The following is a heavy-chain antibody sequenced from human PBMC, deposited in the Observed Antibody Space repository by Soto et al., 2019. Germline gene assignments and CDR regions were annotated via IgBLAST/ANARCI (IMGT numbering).Heavy chain of an antibody. CDR2: INHSGST. D-gene: IGHD3-3*01. CDR1: VGSFSGYY. V-gene: IGHV4-34*01. Sequence: ASETLTLTCAFYVGSFSGYYWSWIRQPPGKGLEWIGEINHSGSTNYNPSPKSRVTISVDTSKNQFSLKLSSVTAADTAVYYCARGRTIFGVVDPTKYFDYWGQGTLVTVSS. J-gene: IGHJ4*02. CDR3: ARGRTIFGVVDPTKYFDY.